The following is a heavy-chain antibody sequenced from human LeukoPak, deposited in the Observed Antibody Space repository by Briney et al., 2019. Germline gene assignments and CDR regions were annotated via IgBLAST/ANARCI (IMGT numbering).Heavy chain of an antibody. V-gene: IGHV4-59*01. Sequence: PSETLSLTCTVSGGSISSYCWSWIRRPPGKGLEWIGYIYYSGSTNYNPSLKSRVTISVDTSKNQFSLKLSSVTAADTAVYYCARSHSVWTSFDYWGQGTLVTVSS. D-gene: IGHD3/OR15-3a*01. CDR2: IYYSGST. J-gene: IGHJ4*02. CDR3: ARSHSVWTSFDY. CDR1: GGSISSYC.